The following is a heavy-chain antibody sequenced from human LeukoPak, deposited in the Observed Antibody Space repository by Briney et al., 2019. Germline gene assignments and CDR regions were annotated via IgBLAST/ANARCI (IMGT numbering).Heavy chain of an antibody. V-gene: IGHV4-34*01. Sequence: SETLSLTCAVYGGSFSGYYWSWIRQPPGKGLEWIGEINHSGSTNYNPSLKSRVTISVDTSKNQFSLKLSSVTAADTAVYYCARIPNADTAMVTYGMDVWGQGTTVTVSS. CDR2: INHSGST. CDR3: ARIPNADTAMVTYGMDV. J-gene: IGHJ6*02. D-gene: IGHD5-18*01. CDR1: GGSFSGYY.